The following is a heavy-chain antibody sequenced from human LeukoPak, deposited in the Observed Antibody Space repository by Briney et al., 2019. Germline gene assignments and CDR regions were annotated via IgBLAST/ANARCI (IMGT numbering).Heavy chain of an antibody. Sequence: SETLSLTCTVSGYSISSGYYWGWIRQPPGKGLEWIGSIYHSGSTYYNPSLKSRVTISVDTSKNQFSLKLSSVTAADTAVYYCARAVGYSGSNWFDPWGQGTLVTVSS. CDR1: GYSISSGYY. V-gene: IGHV4-38-2*02. CDR3: ARAVGYSGSNWFDP. CDR2: IYHSGST. J-gene: IGHJ5*02. D-gene: IGHD5-12*01.